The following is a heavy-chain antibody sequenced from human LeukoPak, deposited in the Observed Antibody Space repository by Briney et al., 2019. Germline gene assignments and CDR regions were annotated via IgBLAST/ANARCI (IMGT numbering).Heavy chain of an antibody. CDR1: GGSISSYY. Sequence: SETLSLTCTVSGGSISSYYWSWIRQPAGKGLEWIGRIYTSGSTNYNPSLKSRVTMSVDTSKNQFSLKLSSVTAADTAVYYCARVSLVSGSPSFDYWGQGTLVTVSS. J-gene: IGHJ4*02. CDR3: ARVSLVSGSPSFDY. CDR2: IYTSGST. D-gene: IGHD3-10*01. V-gene: IGHV4-4*07.